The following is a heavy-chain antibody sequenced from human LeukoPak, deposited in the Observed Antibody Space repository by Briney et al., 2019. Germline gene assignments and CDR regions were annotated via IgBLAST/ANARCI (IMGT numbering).Heavy chain of an antibody. CDR2: ISYDGSNK. Sequence: PGGSLRLSCAASGFTFSSYGMHWVRQAPGKGLEWVAVISYDGSNKYYADSVKGRFTISRDNSKNTLYLQMNSLRAEDTAVYYCARDYNYGPNYYYYGMDVWGQGTTVTVSS. J-gene: IGHJ6*02. D-gene: IGHD4-17*01. V-gene: IGHV3-30*03. CDR3: ARDYNYGPNYYYYGMDV. CDR1: GFTFSSYG.